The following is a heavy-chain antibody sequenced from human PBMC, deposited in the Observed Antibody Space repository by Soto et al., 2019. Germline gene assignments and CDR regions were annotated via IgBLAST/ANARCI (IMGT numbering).Heavy chain of an antibody. V-gene: IGHV3-7*03. D-gene: IGHD2-2*01. CDR2: IKQDGSEK. CDR3: ARDGIYCSSTSCYRSDAFDI. Sequence: EVQLVESGGGLVQPGGSLRLSCAASGFTFSSYWMSWVRQAPGKGLEWVANIKQDGSEKYYVDSVKGRFTISRDNAKNSLYLQMSSLRAEDTALYYCARDGIYCSSTSCYRSDAFDIWGQGTMVTVSS. J-gene: IGHJ3*02. CDR1: GFTFSSYW.